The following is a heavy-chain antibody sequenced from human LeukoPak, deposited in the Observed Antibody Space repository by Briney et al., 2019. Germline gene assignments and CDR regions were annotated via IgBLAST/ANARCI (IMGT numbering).Heavy chain of an antibody. CDR2: INQSGST. Sequence: SETLSLTCAVYGGSFSGYYWSWIRQPPGKGLEWIGEINQSGSTNYNPSLKSRVTISVDTSKNQFSLKLSSVTAADAAVYYCARGLSSSSNYYYYMDVWGKGTTVTVSS. J-gene: IGHJ6*03. CDR3: ARGLSSSSNYYYYMDV. CDR1: GGSFSGYY. D-gene: IGHD6-6*01. V-gene: IGHV4-34*01.